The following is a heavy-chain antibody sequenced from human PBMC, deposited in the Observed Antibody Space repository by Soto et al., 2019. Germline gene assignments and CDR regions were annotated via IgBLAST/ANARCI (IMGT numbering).Heavy chain of an antibody. V-gene: IGHV1-46*01. D-gene: IGHD2-8*01. J-gene: IGHJ4*02. CDR3: AREGISHGWSREPLDY. Sequence: QVQLVQSGAEVKKPGASVKVSCKASGYTFTSYYMHWVRQAPGQGLEWMGIINPSGGSTSYAQKFQGRVTMTRDTSTSTVYMELSSLRSEDTAVYYCAREGISHGWSREPLDYWGQGTLVTVSS. CDR1: GYTFTSYY. CDR2: INPSGGST.